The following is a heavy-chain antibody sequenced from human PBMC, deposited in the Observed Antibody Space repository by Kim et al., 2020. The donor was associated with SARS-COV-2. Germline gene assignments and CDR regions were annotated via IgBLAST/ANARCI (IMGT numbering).Heavy chain of an antibody. D-gene: IGHD1-26*01. CDR2: INHSGST. CDR3: ARGGGATLFYYYYGMDV. Sequence: SETLSLTCAVYGGSFSGYYWSWIRQPPGKGLEWIGEINHSGSTNYNPSLKGRVTISVDTSKNQFSLKLSSVTAADTAGYYCARGGGATLFYYYYGMDVWGQGTTVTVPS. J-gene: IGHJ6*02. CDR1: GGSFSGYY. V-gene: IGHV4-34*01.